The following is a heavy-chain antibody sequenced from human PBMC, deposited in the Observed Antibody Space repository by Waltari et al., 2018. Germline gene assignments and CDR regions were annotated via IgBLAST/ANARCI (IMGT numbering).Heavy chain of an antibody. CDR3: ARNVESLRADIGAVVGWFDP. Sequence: QVQLQQWGAGLLKPSETLSLTCAVYGGSFSGYYWSWIRQPPGKGLEWIGEINHSGSTNYNPSLRSRVTIAVDTSRNQFSRKLSSVTAEDTAVYYCARNVESLRADIGAVVGWFDPWGQGTLVTVSS. J-gene: IGHJ5*02. V-gene: IGHV4-34*01. CDR1: GGSFSGYY. D-gene: IGHD2-15*01. CDR2: INHSGST.